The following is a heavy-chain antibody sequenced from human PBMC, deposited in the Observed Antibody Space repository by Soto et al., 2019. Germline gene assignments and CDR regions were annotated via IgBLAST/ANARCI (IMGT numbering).Heavy chain of an antibody. Sequence: GGSLRLSCAASGFTFSSYSMNWVRQAPGKGLEWVSYISSSSSTIYYADSVKGRFTISRDNAKNSLYLQMNSLRDEDTAVYYCAREARAFTIFGVVSTIDYWGQGTLVTVSS. CDR1: GFTFSSYS. CDR3: AREARAFTIFGVVSTIDY. V-gene: IGHV3-48*02. CDR2: ISSSSSTI. D-gene: IGHD3-3*01. J-gene: IGHJ4*02.